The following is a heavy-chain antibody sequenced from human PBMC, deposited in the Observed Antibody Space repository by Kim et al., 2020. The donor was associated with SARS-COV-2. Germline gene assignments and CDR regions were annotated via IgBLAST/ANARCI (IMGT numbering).Heavy chain of an antibody. CDR3: ARGSDGNYYYGMDV. CDR1: GFTFSSYG. J-gene: IGHJ6*02. V-gene: IGHV3-33*05. Sequence: GGSLRLSCAASGFTFSSYGMHWVRQAPGKGLEWVAVISYDGSNKYYADSVKGRFTISRDNSKNTLYLQMNSLRGEDTAVYYCARGSDGNYYYGMDVWGQGTTVTVSS. D-gene: IGHD6-25*01. CDR2: ISYDGSNK.